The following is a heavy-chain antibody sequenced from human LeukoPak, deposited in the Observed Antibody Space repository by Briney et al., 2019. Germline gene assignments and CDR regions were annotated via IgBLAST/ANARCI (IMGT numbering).Heavy chain of an antibody. CDR3: ARDFVFDY. V-gene: IGHV3-66*02. CDR2: IYSGGST. D-gene: IGHD3-3*01. J-gene: IGHJ4*02. CDR1: GFTVSSNY. Sequence: GGFLRLSCAASGFTVSSNYMSWVRQAPGRGLEWVSVIYSGGSTYYADSVKGRFTISRDNSKNTLYLQMNSLRAEDTAVYYCARDFVFDYWGQETLVTVSS.